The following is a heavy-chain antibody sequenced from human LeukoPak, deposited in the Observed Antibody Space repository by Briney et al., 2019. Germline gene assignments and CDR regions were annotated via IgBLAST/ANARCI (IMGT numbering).Heavy chain of an antibody. Sequence: ASVKVSCKASGYTFTSYGISWVRQAPGQGLEWMGWISAYNGNTNYAQKLQGRVTMTTDTSTSTAYMELRSLRSDDTAVYYCARDVGQGYSYNRFDYWGQGTLVTVSS. CDR2: ISAYNGNT. V-gene: IGHV1-18*01. J-gene: IGHJ4*02. D-gene: IGHD5-18*01. CDR1: GYTFTSYG. CDR3: ARDVGQGYSYNRFDY.